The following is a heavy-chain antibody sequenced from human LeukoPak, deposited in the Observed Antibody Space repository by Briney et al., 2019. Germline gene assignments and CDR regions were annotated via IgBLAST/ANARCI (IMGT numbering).Heavy chain of an antibody. D-gene: IGHD5-12*01. CDR1: GSSISSGYY. CDR2: IYHSGSP. J-gene: IGHJ4*02. V-gene: IGHV4-38-2*02. Sequence: SETLSLTCTVSGSSISSGYYWGPTRQPPGTGLEWIGTIYHSGSPYYNPSLKSRPTISVDTSKDQFSLKLSSVTAADTAVYYCARDNSCYDFRDYWGQGTLVTVSS. CDR3: ARDNSCYDFRDY.